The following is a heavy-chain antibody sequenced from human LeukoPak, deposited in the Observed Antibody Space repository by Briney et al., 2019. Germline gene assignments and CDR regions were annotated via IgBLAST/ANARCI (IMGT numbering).Heavy chain of an antibody. V-gene: IGHV3-49*04. J-gene: IGHJ4*02. D-gene: IGHD6-6*01. Sequence: GRSLRLSCTVSGVTFGDHAMNWVRQAPGQGLEWVGIIRDKGHTETPEYAASVRGRFTISRDDSRGIAYLQLSSLKTEDTAVYYCGRSNLAVRPSERHFDCWGQGTLVTVSS. CDR1: GVTFGDHA. CDR3: GRSNLAVRPSERHFDC. CDR2: IRDKGHTETP.